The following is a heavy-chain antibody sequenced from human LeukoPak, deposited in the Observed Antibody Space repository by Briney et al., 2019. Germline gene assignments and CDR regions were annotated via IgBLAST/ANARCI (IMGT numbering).Heavy chain of an antibody. CDR2: IYYSGST. V-gene: IGHV4-59*08. J-gene: IGHJ4*02. CDR3: ARGGSGSYSLSVRY. Sequence: SETLSLTCTVSGGSISSYYWSWIRQPPGKGLEWIGYIYYSGSTNYNPSLKSRVTISVDTSKNQLSLKLSSVTAADTAVYYCARGGSGSYSLSVRYWGQGTLVTVSS. D-gene: IGHD1-26*01. CDR1: GGSISSYY.